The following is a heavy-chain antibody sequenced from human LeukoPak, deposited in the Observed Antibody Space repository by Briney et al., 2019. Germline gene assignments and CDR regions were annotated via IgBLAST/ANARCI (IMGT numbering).Heavy chain of an antibody. V-gene: IGHV3-30-3*01. CDR2: ISYDGGNK. D-gene: IGHD5-24*01. Sequence: GGSLRLSCAASGFTFSSYAMHWVRQAPGKGLEWVAVISYDGGNKYYADSVKGRFTISRGNSKNTLYLQMNSLRAEDTAVYYCATDQKNGYNYYYYYGMDVWGQGTTVTVSS. CDR1: GFTFSSYA. J-gene: IGHJ6*02. CDR3: ATDQKNGYNYYYYYGMDV.